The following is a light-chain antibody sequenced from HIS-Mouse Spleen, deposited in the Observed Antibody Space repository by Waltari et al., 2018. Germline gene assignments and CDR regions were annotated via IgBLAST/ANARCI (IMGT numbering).Light chain of an antibody. CDR1: SSDFGIYNL. V-gene: IGLV2-23*01. Sequence: QSALTQPASVSGSPGQPIPISCTGTSSDFGIYNLVSWYQQHPGKAPKLMIYEGSKRPSGVSNRFSGSKSGNTASLTISGLQAEDEADYYCCSYAGSSTWVFGGGTKLTVL. CDR3: CSYAGSSTWV. J-gene: IGLJ3*02. CDR2: EGS.